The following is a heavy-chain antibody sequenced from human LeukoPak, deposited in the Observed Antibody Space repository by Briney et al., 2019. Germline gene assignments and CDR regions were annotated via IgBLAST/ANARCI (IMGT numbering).Heavy chain of an antibody. Sequence: SETLSLTCAVYGGSFSGYYWSWIRQPPGKGLEWIGEINHSGSTNYNPSLKSRVTISVDTSKNQFSLKLSSVTAADTAVYYCARNFRRRGQKAPYHPAPWWFDPWGQGTLVTVSS. D-gene: IGHD3-10*01. CDR2: INHSGST. CDR1: GGSFSGYY. CDR3: ARNFRRRGQKAPYHPAPWWFDP. J-gene: IGHJ5*02. V-gene: IGHV4-34*01.